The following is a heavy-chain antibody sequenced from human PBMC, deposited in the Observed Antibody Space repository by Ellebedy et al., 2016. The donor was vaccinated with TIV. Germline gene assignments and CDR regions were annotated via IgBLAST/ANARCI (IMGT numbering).Heavy chain of an antibody. D-gene: IGHD3-10*01. J-gene: IGHJ6*04. V-gene: IGHV3-33*08. CDR1: GFTFSSYW. Sequence: GESLKISXAASGFTFSSYWMSWVRQVPGKGLEWVAVIWYDGSHKYSADSVKGRFTISRDNSRNTLYLQMNSLRAEDTAVYYCARDSDFTLDVWGRGTTVTVSS. CDR2: IWYDGSHK. CDR3: ARDSDFTLDV.